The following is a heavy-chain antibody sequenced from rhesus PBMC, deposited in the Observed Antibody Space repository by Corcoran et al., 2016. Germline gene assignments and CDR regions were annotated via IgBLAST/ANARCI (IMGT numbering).Heavy chain of an antibody. CDR1: GGSISGYY. V-gene: IGHV4S5*01. CDR2: IGGSSGST. D-gene: IGHD2-21*01. Sequence: QVQLEESGPGLVKPSETLSLTCAVSGGSISGYYWNWIRQPPGKGLEWIGYIGGSSGSTDYNPSLKSRVTISTDTSKNQLSLRLSSVTAADTAVYYCARDLVYCTGSGCYADWYFDIWGPGTPITISS. J-gene: IGHJ2*01. CDR3: ARDLVYCTGSGCYADWYFDI.